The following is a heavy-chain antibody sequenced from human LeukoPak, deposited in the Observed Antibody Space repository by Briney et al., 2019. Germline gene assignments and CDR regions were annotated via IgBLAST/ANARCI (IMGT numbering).Heavy chain of an antibody. D-gene: IGHD6-13*01. CDR2: IHIYRGNT. Sequence: GASVKVSCKASGYSSTNYGISWVRQAPGRGLEWMGWIHIYRGNTNYAQKFQGRVTMTTDTSTSTVYMEVRGLRSDDTAMYYCARDVGITVADSFDPWGQGTLVTVSS. CDR3: ARDVGITVADSFDP. CDR1: GYSSTNYG. V-gene: IGHV1-18*01. J-gene: IGHJ5*02.